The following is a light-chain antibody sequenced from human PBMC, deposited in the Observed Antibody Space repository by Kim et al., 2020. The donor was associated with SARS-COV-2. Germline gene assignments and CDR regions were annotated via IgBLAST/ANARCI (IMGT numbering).Light chain of an antibody. J-gene: IGLJ1*01. Sequence: SYELTQPPSVSVAPGKTARITCGGNNIGSKSVHWYQQKPGQAPVLVIYFDSDRPSGIPERFSGSNSGNTATLTISRVEAADEADYYCQVWDTSSDHPRVFGTGTNVTVL. CDR1: NIGSKS. V-gene: IGLV3-21*04. CDR3: QVWDTSSDHPRV. CDR2: FDS.